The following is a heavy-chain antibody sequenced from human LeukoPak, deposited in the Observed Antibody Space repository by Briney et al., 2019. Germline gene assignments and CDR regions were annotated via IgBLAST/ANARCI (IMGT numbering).Heavy chain of an antibody. CDR3: AKDLRQLVRARYYYYMDV. CDR2: IKQDGSEK. D-gene: IGHD6-13*01. J-gene: IGHJ6*03. V-gene: IGHV3-7*01. CDR1: GFTFSSYW. Sequence: GGSLRLSCAASGFTFSSYWMSWVRQAPGKGLEWVANIKQDGSEKYYVDSVKGRFTISRDNAKNSLYLQMNSLRAEDTAVYYCAKDLRQLVRARYYYYMDVWGKGTTVTVSS.